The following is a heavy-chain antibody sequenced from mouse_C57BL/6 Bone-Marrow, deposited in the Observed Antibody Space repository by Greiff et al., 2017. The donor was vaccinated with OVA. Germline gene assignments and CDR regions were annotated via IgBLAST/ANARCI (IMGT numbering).Heavy chain of an antibody. D-gene: IGHD2-5*01. Sequence: LKESGPGILQPSQTLSLTCSFSGFSLSTFGMGVGWIRQPSGKGLEWLAHIWWYDDKSYNPALKSRLTISKDTSKNQVFLKIANVDTADTATYYCARIDHYSNRFAYWGQGTLVTVSA. V-gene: IGHV8-8*01. CDR2: IWWYDDK. CDR1: GFSLSTFGMG. J-gene: IGHJ3*01. CDR3: ARIDHYSNRFAY.